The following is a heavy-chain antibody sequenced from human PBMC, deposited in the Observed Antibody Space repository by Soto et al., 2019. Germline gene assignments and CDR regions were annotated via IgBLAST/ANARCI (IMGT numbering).Heavy chain of an antibody. Sequence: PGGSLRLSCAASGFTFSSYAMSWVRQAPGKGLEWVSAISGSGGSTYYADSVKGRFTISRDNSKNTLYLQMNSLRAEDTAVYYCAKDTLYDFWRGPLGYWGQGTLVTVSS. J-gene: IGHJ4*02. CDR3: AKDTLYDFWRGPLGY. CDR2: ISGSGGST. V-gene: IGHV3-23*01. D-gene: IGHD3-3*01. CDR1: GFTFSSYA.